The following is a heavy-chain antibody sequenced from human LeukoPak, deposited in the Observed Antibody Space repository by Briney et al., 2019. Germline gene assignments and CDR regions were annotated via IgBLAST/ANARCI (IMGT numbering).Heavy chain of an antibody. CDR3: GRKSANRKTSEFDY. D-gene: IGHD1-14*01. J-gene: IGHJ4*02. Sequence: GASVKVSCKASGGTFSSYAISWVRQAPGQGLEWMGWIHPNSGGIKYAQKFQGRVTMTRDTSISTAYMELSGLTSDDTAVYYCGRKSANRKTSEFDYWGQGTLVTVSS. V-gene: IGHV1-2*02. CDR2: IHPNSGGI. CDR1: GGTFSSYA.